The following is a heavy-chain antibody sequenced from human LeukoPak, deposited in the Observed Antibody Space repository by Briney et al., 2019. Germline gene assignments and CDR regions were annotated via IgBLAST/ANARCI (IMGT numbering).Heavy chain of an antibody. Sequence: PSQTLSLTCTVSGGSISSGDYYWSWIRQPPGTGLEWIGYIYYTGSTYYNPSLKSRVTISLNTSKNLFSLKLSSLTAADTAVYYCASATRYYDYIWGGYPGGWFDPWGQGTLVTVSS. D-gene: IGHD3-16*02. J-gene: IGHJ5*02. CDR2: IYYTGST. CDR3: ASATRYYDYIWGGYPGGWFDP. V-gene: IGHV4-30-4*01. CDR1: GGSISSGDYY.